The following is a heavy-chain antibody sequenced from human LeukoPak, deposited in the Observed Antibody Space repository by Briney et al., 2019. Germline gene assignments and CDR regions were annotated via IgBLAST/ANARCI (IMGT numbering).Heavy chain of an antibody. Sequence: SETLSLTCAVYGGSFSGYYWSWIRHPPRKGLEWIGEINHSVSTNYNPSLKSRVTISVDTSKNQFSLKLSSVTAADTAVYYCARVRPRITMVRGVLTSAPDYWGQGTLVTVS. CDR3: ARVRPRITMVRGVLTSAPDY. CDR2: INHSVST. J-gene: IGHJ4*02. CDR1: GGSFSGYY. V-gene: IGHV4-34*01. D-gene: IGHD3-10*01.